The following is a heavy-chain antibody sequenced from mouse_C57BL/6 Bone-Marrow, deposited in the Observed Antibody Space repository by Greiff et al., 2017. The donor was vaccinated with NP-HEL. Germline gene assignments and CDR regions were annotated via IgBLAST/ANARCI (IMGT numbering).Heavy chain of an antibody. J-gene: IGHJ2*01. V-gene: IGHV1-15*01. CDR2: IDPETGGA. CDR1: GYTFTDYE. D-gene: IGHD2-1*01. CDR3: TRYIYYGNYFDY. Sequence: QVQLQQSGAELVRPGASVTLSCKASGYTFTDYEMHWVKQTPVHGLEWIGAIDPETGGAAYNQKVTGKAILTADKSSSTAYMELRILTSEDSAVYYCTRYIYYGNYFDYWGQGTTLTVSS.